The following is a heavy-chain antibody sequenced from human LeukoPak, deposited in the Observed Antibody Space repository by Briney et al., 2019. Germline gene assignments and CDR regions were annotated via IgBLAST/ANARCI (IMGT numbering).Heavy chain of an antibody. V-gene: IGHV3-7*01. J-gene: IGHJ4*02. CDR3: ASGFLDDFWSGHF. D-gene: IGHD3-3*01. Sequence: GASLRLYNAPSGSAFTFWLSWTRQAPGNGLESVANIKQDGSEKYYVGSVKGRFTVSRDNARKSLYLQMNSLRAEDTAVYYCASGFLDDFWSGHFWGQGTPVTVSS. CDR2: IKQDGSEK. CDR1: GSAFTFW.